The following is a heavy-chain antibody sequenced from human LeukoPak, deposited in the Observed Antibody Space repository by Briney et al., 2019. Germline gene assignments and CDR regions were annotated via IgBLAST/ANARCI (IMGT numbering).Heavy chain of an antibody. CDR1: GGSISSGGYY. J-gene: IGHJ5*02. V-gene: IGHV4-31*03. Sequence: SETLSLTCTVSGGSISSGGYYWSWIRQHPGKGLEWIGYIYYSGSTYYNPSLKSRVTISVDTSKNQFSLKLSSVTAADTAVYYCAVYYGRELDPWGQGTLVTVSS. D-gene: IGHD3-10*01. CDR3: AVYYGRELDP. CDR2: IYYSGST.